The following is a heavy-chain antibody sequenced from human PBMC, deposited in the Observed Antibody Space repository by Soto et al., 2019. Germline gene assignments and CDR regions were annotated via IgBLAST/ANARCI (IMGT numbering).Heavy chain of an antibody. V-gene: IGHV4-4*02. CDR1: GDSISSNRW. J-gene: IGHJ2*01. CDR2: IYHSGTT. D-gene: IGHD2-2*01. CDR3: AAGDRYCSTTGCPYWYLEL. Sequence: QVQLQESGPGLVRASGTLSLTCAVSGDSISSNRWWSWVRQPPGKGLEWIGEIYHSGTTNHNPSRKSRVNISVDKSKSQFSLNLNPVTAADTAVYYCAAGDRYCSTTGCPYWYLELWGRGTLVSVSS.